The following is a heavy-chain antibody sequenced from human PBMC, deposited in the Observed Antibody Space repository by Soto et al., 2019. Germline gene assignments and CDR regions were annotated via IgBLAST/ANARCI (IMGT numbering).Heavy chain of an antibody. CDR3: ACLFNDLATYKYDS. J-gene: IGHJ4*02. Sequence: GASLKISCKGSGYSFPNYWIGWVRQMPGQGLEWMGLIYPADSDTRYSPTFKGQVTLSADKSISTAYLQWSSLKASDTAMYYCACLFNDLATYKYDSCAQGSLVTVSS. CDR2: IYPADSDT. D-gene: IGHD5-12*01. V-gene: IGHV5-51*01. CDR1: GYSFPNYW.